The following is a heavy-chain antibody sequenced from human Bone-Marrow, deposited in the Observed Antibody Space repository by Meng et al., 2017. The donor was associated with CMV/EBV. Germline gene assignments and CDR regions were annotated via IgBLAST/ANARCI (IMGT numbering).Heavy chain of an antibody. D-gene: IGHD3-3*01. Sequence: GGSLRLSCAASGFTFSSYWMHWVRQAPGKGLVWVSRINSDGSSTSYADPVKGRFTISRDNAKNTLYLQMNSLRAEDTAVYYCARGCYDIWSGYYHYYYYGMDVWGQGTTVTVSS. V-gene: IGHV3-74*01. CDR1: GFTFSSYW. J-gene: IGHJ6*02. CDR3: ARGCYDIWSGYYHYYYYGMDV. CDR2: INSDGSST.